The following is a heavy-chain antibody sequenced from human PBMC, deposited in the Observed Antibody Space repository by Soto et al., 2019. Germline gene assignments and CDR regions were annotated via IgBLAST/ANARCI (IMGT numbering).Heavy chain of an antibody. CDR3: AKDVSSVEIFTIYYFDY. D-gene: IGHD1-1*01. CDR1: GFSSSRYG. V-gene: IGHV3-30*18. Sequence: GRSLRPSCAASGFSSSRYGMHWVRPAPGKGLGWEAAIPYFGSTRYYADSVKGRFTISRNNSNSTLYLQRYSLRAEDTAANYAAKDVSSVEIFTIYYFDYWGQGAPVTVSS. J-gene: IGHJ4*02. CDR2: IPYFGSTR.